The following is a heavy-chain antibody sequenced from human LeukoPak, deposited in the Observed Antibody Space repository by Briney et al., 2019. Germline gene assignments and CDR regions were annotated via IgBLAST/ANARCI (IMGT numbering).Heavy chain of an antibody. D-gene: IGHD3-22*01. CDR1: GYSFTSYW. CDR2: IYPGDSDT. CDR3: GAYYDSSGYYYDAFDI. Sequence: GESLKIPCKGSGYSFTSYWIGWVRQMPGKGLEWMGIIYPGDSDTRYSPSFQGQVTISADKSISTAYLQWSSLKASDTAMYYCGAYYDSSGYYYDAFDIWGQGTMVTVSS. J-gene: IGHJ3*02. V-gene: IGHV5-51*01.